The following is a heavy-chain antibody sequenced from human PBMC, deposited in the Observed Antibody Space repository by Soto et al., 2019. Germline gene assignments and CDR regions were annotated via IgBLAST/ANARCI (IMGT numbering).Heavy chain of an antibody. CDR1: RLSFGSYA. J-gene: IGHJ4*02. Sequence: PGGCLRLSCAASRLSFGSYALSGVHQAPGKGLEWVSSTCVSDGNTFYADSVKGRFSSSRDTSKSTLYLQMNSLRADDTAMYYCARWSYLDYWGQGTRVTVSS. V-gene: IGHV3-23*01. CDR3: ARWSYLDY. CDR2: TCVSDGNT. D-gene: IGHD3-3*01.